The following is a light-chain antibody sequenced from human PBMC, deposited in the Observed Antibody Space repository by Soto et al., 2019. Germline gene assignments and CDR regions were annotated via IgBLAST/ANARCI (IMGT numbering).Light chain of an antibody. CDR3: LQDYNSPRT. J-gene: IGKJ1*01. CDR1: EGISND. V-gene: IGKV1-6*01. Sequence: AIQMTQSPSSLSASVGARVTITCRASEGISNDLGWYQQKPGKAPTLLIYAASTLESGVPSRFSGSGSGTDFTLTINSLRPEDFATDYCLQDYNSPRTFGQGTKVEVK. CDR2: AAS.